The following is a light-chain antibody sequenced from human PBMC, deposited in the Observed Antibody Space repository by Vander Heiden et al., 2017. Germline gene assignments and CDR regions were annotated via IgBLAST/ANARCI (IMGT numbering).Light chain of an antibody. V-gene: IGKV1-39*01. CDR3: QQSYSSPFT. CDR1: QSISDY. Sequence: IQMTHSPSSLSASVVDRLTIPCRASQSISDYLNWYQQKPGKAPNLLIYAASSLRSGVPSRFSGSGSGTDFALTISSLQPEDFATYYCQQSYSSPFTFGPGTKVDIK. J-gene: IGKJ3*01. CDR2: AAS.